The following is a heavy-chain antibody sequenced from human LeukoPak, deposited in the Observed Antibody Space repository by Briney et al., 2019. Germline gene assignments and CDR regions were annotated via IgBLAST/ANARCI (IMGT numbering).Heavy chain of an antibody. Sequence: GGSLRLSYAASGFTFSNYAMHWVRQAPGKGLEWVSLISSGGTYEYYADSVKGRFTISRDNSKNTLYLQLNSLRAKDTAVYYCARDSTYYYDSGSSGPHYFDNWGQGTLVTVSS. J-gene: IGHJ4*02. CDR2: ISSGGTYE. D-gene: IGHD3-10*01. CDR1: GFTFSNYA. CDR3: ARDSTYYYDSGSSGPHYFDN. V-gene: IGHV3-30*01.